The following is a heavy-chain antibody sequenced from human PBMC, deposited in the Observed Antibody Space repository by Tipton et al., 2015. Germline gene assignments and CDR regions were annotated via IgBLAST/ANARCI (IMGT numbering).Heavy chain of an antibody. V-gene: IGHV4-61*01. J-gene: IGHJ4*02. D-gene: IGHD3-10*01. CDR1: GGSVSSGRFY. CDR2: IYNSGST. Sequence: TLSLTCTVSGGSVSSGRFYWSWIRQPPGKGLEWIGHIYNSGSTSYTPSLKSRVTISVDTSKNQFSLKLSSVIAADTALYYCARDEGVTRGYYFDYWGQGTLVTVSS. CDR3: ARDEGVTRGYYFDY.